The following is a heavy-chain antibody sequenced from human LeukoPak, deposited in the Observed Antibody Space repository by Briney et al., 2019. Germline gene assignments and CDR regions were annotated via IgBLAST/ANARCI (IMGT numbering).Heavy chain of an antibody. CDR3: ARMGDYPFDY. CDR1: GFTFSSYS. D-gene: IGHD4-17*01. V-gene: IGHV3-48*04. Sequence: GGSLRLSCAASGFTFSSYSMNWVRQAPGKGLEWVSYISSSSSTIYYADSVKGRFTISRDNAENSLYLQMNSLRAEDTAVYYCARMGDYPFDYWGQGTLVTVSS. J-gene: IGHJ4*02. CDR2: ISSSSSTI.